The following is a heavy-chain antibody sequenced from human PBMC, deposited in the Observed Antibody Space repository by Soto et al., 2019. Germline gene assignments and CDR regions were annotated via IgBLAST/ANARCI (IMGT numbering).Heavy chain of an antibody. J-gene: IGHJ5*02. D-gene: IGHD3-16*01. Sequence: QVPLVESGGGLVKPGGSLRLSCAASGFTFSDYYMSWIRQAPGKGLEWVSYISSSSSYTNYADSVKGRFTISRDNAKNSLYLQMNSLRAEDTAVYYCARDGGPNPLGWFDPWGQGTLVTVSS. V-gene: IGHV3-11*05. CDR1: GFTFSDYY. CDR3: ARDGGPNPLGWFDP. CDR2: ISSSSSYT.